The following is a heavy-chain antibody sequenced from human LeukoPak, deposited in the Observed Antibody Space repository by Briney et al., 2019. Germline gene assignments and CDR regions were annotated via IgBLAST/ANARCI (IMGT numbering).Heavy chain of an antibody. CDR2: INEGGSQK. V-gene: IGHV3-7*01. J-gene: IGHJ4*02. CDR1: GFTFGNYW. Sequence: PGGSLRLSCAASGFTFGNYWMIWVRQSPGKGLEWVANINEGGSQKYYVDSVEGRFTVSRDNAKNSVYLQMNNLRAEDTAVFYCARESYRRYGPADSWGQGTLVTVST. CDR3: ARESYRRYGPADS. D-gene: IGHD2-2*01.